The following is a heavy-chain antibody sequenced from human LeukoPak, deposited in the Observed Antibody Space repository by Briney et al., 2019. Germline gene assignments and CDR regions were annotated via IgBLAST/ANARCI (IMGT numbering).Heavy chain of an antibody. D-gene: IGHD2-15*01. CDR1: GFTFSSHW. V-gene: IGHV3-23*01. J-gene: IGHJ4*02. CDR2: ISNNGGYT. Sequence: GGSLRLSCAASGFTFSSHWMTWVRQAPGKGLEWVSAISNNGGYTYYADSVQGRFTISRDNSKSTLCLQMNSLRAEDTAVYYCAKQLGYCSDGSCYFPYWGQGTLVTVSS. CDR3: AKQLGYCSDGSCYFPY.